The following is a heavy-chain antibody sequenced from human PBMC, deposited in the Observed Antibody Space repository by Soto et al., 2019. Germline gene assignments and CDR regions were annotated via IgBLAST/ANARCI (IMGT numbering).Heavy chain of an antibody. D-gene: IGHD1-7*01. V-gene: IGHV3-33*01. J-gene: IGHJ5*02. CDR1: GFTFSSYG. CDR3: ARGVRYNWNSNWFDP. Sequence: PGGSQRLSYAASGFTFSSYGVHWVRQAPGRGLEWVAVIWYDGSNKYYADSVKGRFTISRDNSKNTLYLQMNSLRAEDTAVYYCARGVRYNWNSNWFDPWGQGTLVTVSS. CDR2: IWYDGSNK.